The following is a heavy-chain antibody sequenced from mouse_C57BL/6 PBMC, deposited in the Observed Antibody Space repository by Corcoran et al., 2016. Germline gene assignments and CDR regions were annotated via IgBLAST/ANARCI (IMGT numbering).Heavy chain of an antibody. V-gene: IGHV1-26*01. J-gene: IGHJ2*01. CDR2: INPNNGGT. CDR3: ARSGDY. Sequence: EVQLQQSGPELVKPGASVKISCKASGYTFTDYYMNWVKQSHGKSLEWIGDINPNNGGTSYNQKFKGKATLTVDKSSSTAYMELRSLTSEDAAVYDCARSGDYWGQGTTLTVSS. CDR1: GYTFTDYY.